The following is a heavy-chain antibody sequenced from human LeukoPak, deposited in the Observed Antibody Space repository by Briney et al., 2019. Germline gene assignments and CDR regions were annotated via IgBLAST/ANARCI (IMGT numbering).Heavy chain of an antibody. CDR3: ALTGTTVTTFRP. J-gene: IGHJ4*02. D-gene: IGHD4-17*01. CDR1: GGTFSSYA. Sequence: ASVKVSCKASGGTFSSYAISWVRQAPGQGLEWMGGIIPIFGTANYAQKFQGRVTITTDESTSTAYMELSSLRSEDTAVYDCALTGTTVTTFRPWGQGTLVTVSS. V-gene: IGHV1-69*05. CDR2: IIPIFGTA.